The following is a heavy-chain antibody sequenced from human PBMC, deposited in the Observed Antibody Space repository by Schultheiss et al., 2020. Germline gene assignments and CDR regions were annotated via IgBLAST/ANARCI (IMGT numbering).Heavy chain of an antibody. D-gene: IGHD3-10*01. CDR2: ISSSSSYI. CDR1: GFTFSSYS. V-gene: IGHV3-21*01. CDR3: ARDTNCGSGSKEY. Sequence: GGSLRLSCAASGFTFSSYSMNWVRQAPGKRLEWVSSISSSSSYIYYADSVKGRFTISRDNAKNSLYLQMNSLRAEDAAVYYCARDTNCGSGSKEYWGQGTLVTVSS. J-gene: IGHJ4*02.